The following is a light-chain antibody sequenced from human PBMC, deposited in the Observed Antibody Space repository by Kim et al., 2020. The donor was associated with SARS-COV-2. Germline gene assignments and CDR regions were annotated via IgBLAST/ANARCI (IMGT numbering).Light chain of an antibody. CDR2: WAS. CDR3: QQYYSTPPS. CDR1: QTVLDNSNNKNY. J-gene: IGKJ2*03. Sequence: SATLTCKSSQTVLDNSNNKNYLAWYQQKPGQAPKLLIYWASIRESGVSDRFSGSGSETDFTLTISSLQAEDVAVYYCQQYYSTPPSFGQGTKLEI. V-gene: IGKV4-1*01.